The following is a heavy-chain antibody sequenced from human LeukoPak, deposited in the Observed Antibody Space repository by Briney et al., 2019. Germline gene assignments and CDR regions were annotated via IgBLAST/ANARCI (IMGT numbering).Heavy chain of an antibody. V-gene: IGHV4-59*01. Sequence: PSETLSLTCTVSGGSISSYYWSWIRQPPGKGLEWIGYNYYSGSTNYNPSLKSRVTISVDTSKNQVSLKLSSVTAADTAVYYCARNYSSGSYGLDYWGQGTLVTVSS. J-gene: IGHJ4*02. CDR1: GGSISSYY. CDR2: NYYSGST. D-gene: IGHD3-10*01. CDR3: ARNYSSGSYGLDY.